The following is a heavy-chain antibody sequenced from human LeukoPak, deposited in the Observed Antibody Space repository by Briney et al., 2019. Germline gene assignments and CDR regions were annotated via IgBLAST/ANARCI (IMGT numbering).Heavy chain of an antibody. V-gene: IGHV3-48*02. CDR2: ISSSSSTI. D-gene: IGHD3-22*01. Sequence: GGSLRLSCAASGFTFSSYVMRWIRQAPGKGLEWVSYISSSSSTIYYADSVKGRFTISRDNAKNSLYLQMNSLRDEDTAVYYCARERDYYDSSGYYYFDYWGQGTLVTVSS. J-gene: IGHJ4*02. CDR1: GFTFSSYV. CDR3: ARERDYYDSSGYYYFDY.